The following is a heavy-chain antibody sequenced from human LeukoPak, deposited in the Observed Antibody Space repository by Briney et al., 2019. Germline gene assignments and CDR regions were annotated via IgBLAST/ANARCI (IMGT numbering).Heavy chain of an antibody. CDR3: AKVGTIFWMAKGYCFDY. J-gene: IGHJ4*02. CDR2: ISYGGSNK. CDR1: GFTFSNYG. Sequence: GGSLRLSCAASGFTFSNYGMHWVRQAPGKGLEWVAVISYGGSNKYYADSVKGRFTISRDNSKNTLYLQMNSLRAEDTAVYYCAKVGTIFWMAKGYCFDYWGQGTLVTVSS. D-gene: IGHD3-9*01. V-gene: IGHV3-30*18.